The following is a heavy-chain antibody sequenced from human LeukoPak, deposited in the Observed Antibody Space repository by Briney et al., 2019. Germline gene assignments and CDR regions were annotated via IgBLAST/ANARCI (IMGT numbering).Heavy chain of an antibody. CDR1: GGSFSGFY. V-gene: IGHV4-34*01. J-gene: IGHJ4*02. CDR3: ARARGAEAIDY. CDR2: INHSGST. D-gene: IGHD6-25*01. Sequence: RTSETLSLTCAVYGGSFSGFYWTWIRQPPGKGLEWIGEINHSGSTNYNPSLKSRVTISVDTSKNQFSLKLSSVTAADTAVYYCARARGAEAIDYRGQGTLVTVSS.